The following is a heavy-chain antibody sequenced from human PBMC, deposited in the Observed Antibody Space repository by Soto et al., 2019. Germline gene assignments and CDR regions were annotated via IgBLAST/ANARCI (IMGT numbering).Heavy chain of an antibody. V-gene: IGHV4-4*02. CDR1: GASITRTDW. CDR2: VYHTGST. CDR3: ASHIPGSSTLEY. Sequence: SETLSLTCAVSGASITRTDWCSWVRQSPGKGLEWIGEVYHTGSTNYDPSFKSRVTISVDISNNLFSLSLTSVTAADTAFYYCASHIPGSSTLEYWGQGTLVTVPS. J-gene: IGHJ4*02. D-gene: IGHD3-3*01.